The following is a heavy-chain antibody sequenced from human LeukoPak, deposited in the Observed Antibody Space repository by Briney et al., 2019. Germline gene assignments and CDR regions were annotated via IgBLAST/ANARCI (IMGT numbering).Heavy chain of an antibody. CDR1: GGSISSYY. J-gene: IGHJ4*02. CDR3: AGFGEPLGWGPNYFDY. V-gene: IGHV4-4*07. D-gene: IGHD3-10*01. Sequence: PSETLSLTCTVSGGSISSYYWSWFRQPAGKGLEWIGRMYTTGNTNYNPSLKSRVTMSADTSKSQFSLKLSSVTAADTAVYYCAGFGEPLGWGPNYFDYWGQGTLVTVSS. CDR2: MYTTGNT.